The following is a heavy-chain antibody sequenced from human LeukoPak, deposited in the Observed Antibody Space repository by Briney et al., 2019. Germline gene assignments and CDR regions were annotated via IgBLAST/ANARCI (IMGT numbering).Heavy chain of an antibody. CDR3: AGDFGSGSYRFDY. J-gene: IGHJ4*02. CDR2: IYHSGTT. Sequence: SQTLSLTCAVSGVSISSGDYSWSWLRQPPGEGLEWIGYIYHSGTTYYNPSLKSRGTISLDRSKNQFSLKLTSVTAADTAVYYCAGDFGSGSYRFDYWGQGTLVTVSS. CDR1: GVSISSGDYS. V-gene: IGHV4-30-2*01. D-gene: IGHD3-10*01.